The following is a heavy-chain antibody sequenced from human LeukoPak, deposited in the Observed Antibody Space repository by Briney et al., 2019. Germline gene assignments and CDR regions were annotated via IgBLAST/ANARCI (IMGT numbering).Heavy chain of an antibody. V-gene: IGHV4-39*01. Sequence: SETLSLTCTVSGGSISSSDYYWGWIRQPPGKGLGWIGTISYSGSTYYNPSLQSRVTISVDTSKNQFSLELSSVTAADTAVYYCARGSRRLADFHYWGQGTLVTVSS. D-gene: IGHD1-26*01. CDR2: ISYSGST. CDR3: ARGSRRLADFHY. CDR1: GGSISSSDYY. J-gene: IGHJ4*02.